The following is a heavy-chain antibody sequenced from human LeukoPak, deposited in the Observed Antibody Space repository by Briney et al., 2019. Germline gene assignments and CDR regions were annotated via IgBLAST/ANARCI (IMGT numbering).Heavy chain of an antibody. CDR1: GGSISCSSYY. Sequence: SEALSLTCTVSGGSISCSSYYWGWIRQPPGKGLEWIGSIYYSGSTYYNPSLKSRVTISVDTSKNQFSLKLSSVTAADTAVYYCARLVYYYDSSGYSNYYYYMDVWGKGTTVTVSS. V-gene: IGHV4-39*07. D-gene: IGHD3-22*01. CDR2: IYYSGST. J-gene: IGHJ6*03. CDR3: ARLVYYYDSSGYSNYYYYMDV.